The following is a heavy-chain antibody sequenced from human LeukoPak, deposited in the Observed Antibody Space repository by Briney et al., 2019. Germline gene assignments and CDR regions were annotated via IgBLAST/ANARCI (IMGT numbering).Heavy chain of an antibody. Sequence: PGGSLRLSCAASGFTFSSYSMNWVRQAPGKGLEWVSYIISSSSTIYYADSVKGRFTISRDNTKNSLYLQMTSLRAEDTAVYYCARDNGIAVAGRFVSFFDYWGQGTLVTVSS. D-gene: IGHD6-19*01. CDR1: GFTFSSYS. CDR3: ARDNGIAVAGRFVSFFDY. J-gene: IGHJ4*02. V-gene: IGHV3-48*04. CDR2: IISSSSTI.